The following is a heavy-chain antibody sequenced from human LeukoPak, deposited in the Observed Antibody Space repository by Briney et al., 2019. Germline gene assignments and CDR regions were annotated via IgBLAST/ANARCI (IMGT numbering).Heavy chain of an antibody. D-gene: IGHD2-15*01. CDR1: GGTFSSYA. J-gene: IGHJ4*02. CDR3: ARVRVVVVVAAATRLDY. Sequence: SVKVSCKASGGTFSSYAISWVRQAPGQGLEWMGGIIPIFGTANYAQKFQGRVTITADESTSTAYMELSSLRSEDTAVHYCARVRVVVVVAAATRLDYWGQGTLVTVSS. CDR2: IIPIFGTA. V-gene: IGHV1-69*13.